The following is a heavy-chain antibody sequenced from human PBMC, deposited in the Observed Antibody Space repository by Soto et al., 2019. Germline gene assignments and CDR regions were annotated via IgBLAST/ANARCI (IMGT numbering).Heavy chain of an antibody. CDR1: GLTFNKYW. CDR2: IKHDGSEK. V-gene: IGHV3-7*03. Sequence: PGGSLRLSCAASGLTFNKYWMTWVRQAPGKGLEWVATIKHDGSEKSNLDSVEGRFTISRDNARNSLSLQMNSLRVEDTAVYFCASVPGSPAYHGLDVWGQGTAVTVSS. CDR3: ASVPGSPAYHGLDV. D-gene: IGHD6-19*01. J-gene: IGHJ6*02.